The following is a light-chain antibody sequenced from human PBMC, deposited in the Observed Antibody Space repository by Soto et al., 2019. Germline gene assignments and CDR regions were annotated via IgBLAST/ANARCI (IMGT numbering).Light chain of an antibody. CDR1: SSDVGGYNF. J-gene: IGLJ1*01. Sequence: QSALTQPASVSGSPGQSITISCTGTSSDVGGYNFVSWYRQHPGKVPKLMIFEISNRPSEVSNRFSGSKSGNTASLTISGLQADDEADYYCSSYTTSSTSVFGTGTKLTVL. V-gene: IGLV2-14*01. CDR3: SSYTTSSTSV. CDR2: EIS.